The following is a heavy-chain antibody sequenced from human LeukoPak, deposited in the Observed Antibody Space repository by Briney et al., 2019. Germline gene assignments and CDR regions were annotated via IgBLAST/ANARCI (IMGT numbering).Heavy chain of an antibody. CDR2: INPSGGST. CDR3: ARAQGIRNAFDI. CDR1: GYTFTGYY. V-gene: IGHV1-46*01. J-gene: IGHJ3*02. Sequence: ASVKVSCKASGYTFTGYYMHWVRQAPGQGLEWMGIINPSGGSTSYAQKFQGRVTMTRDTSTSTVYMELSSLRSEDTAVYYCARAQGIRNAFDIWGQGTMVTVSS. D-gene: IGHD3-3*02.